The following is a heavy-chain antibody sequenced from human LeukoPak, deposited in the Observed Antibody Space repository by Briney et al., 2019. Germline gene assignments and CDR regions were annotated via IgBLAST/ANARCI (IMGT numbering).Heavy chain of an antibody. Sequence: ASVKVSCKTSGYTFTSYGIIWVRQAPGQGLEWTGWVSPYYGNTNYAQKLQGRVTMTTDTSTRTAYMELRSLRSDDTAVYFCAREITTGNFDYWGQGTLVTVSS. J-gene: IGHJ4*02. CDR3: AREITTGNFDY. CDR2: VSPYYGNT. CDR1: GYTFTSYG. D-gene: IGHD4-11*01. V-gene: IGHV1-18*01.